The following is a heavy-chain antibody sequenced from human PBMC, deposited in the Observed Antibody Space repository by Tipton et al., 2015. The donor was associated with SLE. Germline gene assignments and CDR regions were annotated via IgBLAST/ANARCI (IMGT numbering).Heavy chain of an antibody. CDR1: GGSISSYY. D-gene: IGHD1-1*01. V-gene: IGHV4-59*08. CDR3: ARQTDQLSVGY. J-gene: IGHJ4*02. Sequence: TLSLTCTVSGGSISSYYWSWIRKPPGKGLEWIGYIYYSGSTNYNPSLKSRVTISVDTSKNQFSLKLSSVTAADTAVYYCARQTDQLSVGYWGQGTLVTVSS. CDR2: IYYSGST.